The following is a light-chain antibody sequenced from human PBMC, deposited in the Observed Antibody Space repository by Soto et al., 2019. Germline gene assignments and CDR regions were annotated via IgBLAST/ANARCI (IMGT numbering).Light chain of an antibody. J-gene: IGKJ1*01. CDR2: QAS. Sequence: DIQMTQSPSTLSASVGDRVTITCRASQSISNWLAWFQQKPGKAPKLLIYQASSLEGGVPSRFSGSGSGTEFTLTISGLQPDDFATYYCQQYSSHWTFGQGTKVET. V-gene: IGKV1-5*03. CDR3: QQYSSHWT. CDR1: QSISNW.